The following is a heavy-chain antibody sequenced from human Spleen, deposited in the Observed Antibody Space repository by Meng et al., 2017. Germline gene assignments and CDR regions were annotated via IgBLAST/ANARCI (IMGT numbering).Heavy chain of an antibody. D-gene: IGHD3-10*01. CDR2: LGAHPGDT. CDR3: ARGTPGRSYCDY. V-gene: IGHV1-18*01. CDR1: DYTFTGFG. J-gene: IGHJ4*02. Sequence: HVQLLQSGAEVQQPGPSLNVSCKAADYTFTGFGVCWVRQAPGQGLEWMAWLGAHPGDTSFAPKFLGRVTVTADTATATAYMELRSLRSDDTAVYYCARGTPGRSYCDYWGLGTLVTVSS.